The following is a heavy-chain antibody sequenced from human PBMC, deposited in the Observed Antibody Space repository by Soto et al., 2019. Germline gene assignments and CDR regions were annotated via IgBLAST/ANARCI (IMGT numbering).Heavy chain of an antibody. V-gene: IGHV4-59*08. CDR1: GYNIITDY. D-gene: IGHD7-27*01. CDR2: IYYGGST. J-gene: IGHJ4*02. Sequence: SETLSLTSTVSGYNIITDYWSWIRQSPGKGLEWIGFIYYGGSTNYNPSLKSRVTISVDTPKNQFSLKLSSVTAADTAVYYCGKNWNWGSLVHWGQGTLVTVSS. CDR3: GKNWNWGSLVH.